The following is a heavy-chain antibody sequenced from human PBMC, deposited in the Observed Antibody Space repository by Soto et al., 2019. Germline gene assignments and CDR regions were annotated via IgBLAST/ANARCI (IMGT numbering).Heavy chain of an antibody. CDR3: ASRIPYYYGSRSYYNVNWFDP. D-gene: IGHD3-10*01. V-gene: IGHV4-34*01. CDR1: GGSFSGYY. J-gene: IGHJ5*02. Sequence: SETLSLTCAVYGGSFSGYYWSWIRQPPGKGLEWIGEINHSGSTNYNPSLKSRVTISVDTSKNQFSLKLSSVTAADTAVYYCASRIPYYYGSRSYYNVNWFDPWGQGTLVTVSS. CDR2: INHSGST.